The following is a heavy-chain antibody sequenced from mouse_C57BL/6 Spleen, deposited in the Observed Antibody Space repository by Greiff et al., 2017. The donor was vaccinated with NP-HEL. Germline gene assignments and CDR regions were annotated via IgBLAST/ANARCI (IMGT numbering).Heavy chain of an antibody. J-gene: IGHJ2*01. D-gene: IGHD2-4*01. CDR2: ILPGSGST. CDR1: GYTFTGYW. V-gene: IGHV1-9*01. Sequence: QVQLQQSGAELMKPGASVKLSCKATGYTFTGYWIEWVKQRPGHGLEWIGEILPGSGSTNYNEKFKGKATFTADTSSNTAYMQLSSLTTEDSAIYYCARTKLRVSYYDYPFDYWGQGTTLTVSS. CDR3: ARTKLRVSYYDYPFDY.